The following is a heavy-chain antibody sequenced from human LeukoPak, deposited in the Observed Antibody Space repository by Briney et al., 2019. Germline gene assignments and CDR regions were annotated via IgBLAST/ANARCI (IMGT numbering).Heavy chain of an antibody. V-gene: IGHV4-61*02. CDR3: ARTLPKERAFDI. CDR2: IYTSGST. Sequence: SSETLSLTCTVSGGSISSGSYYWSWIRQPAAKGLEWIGRIYTSGSTNYNPSLKSRVTISVDTSKNQFSLKLSSVTAADTAVYYCARTLPKERAFDIWGQGTMVTVSS. J-gene: IGHJ3*02. CDR1: GGSISSGSYY. D-gene: IGHD1-1*01.